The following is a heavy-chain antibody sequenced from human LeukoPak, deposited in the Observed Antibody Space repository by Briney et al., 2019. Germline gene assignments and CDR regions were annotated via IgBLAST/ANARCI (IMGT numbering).Heavy chain of an antibody. CDR3: ARAYWGSVDY. CDR2: INQDGGER. Sequence: GGSLRLSCAASGFTFSSYWMSWVRQAPGKGLEWVANINQDGGERYYVDSMKGRFTISRDNPKKSLLLQINGLTDQDTAVYYCARAYWGSVDYWGQGTLVTVSS. V-gene: IGHV3-7*03. J-gene: IGHJ4*02. D-gene: IGHD7-27*01. CDR1: GFTFSSYW.